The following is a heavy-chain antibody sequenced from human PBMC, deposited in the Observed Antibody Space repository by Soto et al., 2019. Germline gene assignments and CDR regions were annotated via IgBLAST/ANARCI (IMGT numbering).Heavy chain of an antibody. CDR2: IIPIFGTA. Sequence: QVQLVQSGAEVKKPGSSVKVSCKASGGTFSRYVISWVRQAPGQGLEWMGGIIPIFGTANYAQKFQGRVTITADESTSTAYMELSSLRSEDTAVYYCARERRYYYDSSGYYQYAFDIWGQGTMVTVSS. D-gene: IGHD3-22*01. CDR1: GGTFSRYV. V-gene: IGHV1-69*01. J-gene: IGHJ3*02. CDR3: ARERRYYYDSSGYYQYAFDI.